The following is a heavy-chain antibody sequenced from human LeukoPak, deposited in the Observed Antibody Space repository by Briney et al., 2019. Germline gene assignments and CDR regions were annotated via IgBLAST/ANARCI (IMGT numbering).Heavy chain of an antibody. CDR3: ARGGSLAYNWIDP. D-gene: IGHD6-13*01. V-gene: IGHV4-4*07. Sequence: PSETLSLTCSVSGDPISSYYWNWIRQPAGKGLEWIGRVDTSGRTNYNSSLKSRVTMSLDTPKNQFSLRVSSVTAADTAVYYCARGGSLAYNWIDPWGQGILVTVSS. J-gene: IGHJ5*02. CDR1: GDPISSYY. CDR2: VDTSGRT.